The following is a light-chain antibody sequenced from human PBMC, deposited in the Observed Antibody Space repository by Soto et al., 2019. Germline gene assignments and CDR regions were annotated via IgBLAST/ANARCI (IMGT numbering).Light chain of an antibody. J-gene: IGKJ5*01. CDR2: AAS. V-gene: IGKV1-8*01. CDR1: QGISSY. CDR3: QQYYSYPSIT. Sequence: AIRMTQSPSSLSASRGDRITIXXRASQGISSYLAWYQQKPGKAPKLVXYAASTLQSGVPSRFSGSGSGTDFTLTISCLQSEDFATYYCQQYYSYPSITFGQGTRLEIK.